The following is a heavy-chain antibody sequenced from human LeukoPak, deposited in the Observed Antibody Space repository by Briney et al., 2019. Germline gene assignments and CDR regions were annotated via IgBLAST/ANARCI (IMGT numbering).Heavy chain of an antibody. J-gene: IGHJ4*02. CDR2: ITFTSSTI. D-gene: IGHD4-17*01. CDR3: ARDRLHYGEYEKTLDY. CDR1: GFTFSSYS. Sequence: GGSLRLSCAASGFTFSSYSMTWVRQAPGKGLEWVSYITFTSSTIHYADSVKGRFTVSRDNAKSSLYLQMNSLRADDTAVYYCARDRLHYGEYEKTLDYWGQGTLVTVSS. V-gene: IGHV3-48*01.